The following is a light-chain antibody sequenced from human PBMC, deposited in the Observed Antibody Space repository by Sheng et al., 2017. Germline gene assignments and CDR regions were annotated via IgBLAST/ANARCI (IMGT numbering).Light chain of an antibody. V-gene: IGLV1-40*01. J-gene: IGLJ1*01. CDR2: SNT. CDR1: GSNIGAGYD. Sequence: QSVLTQPPSVSGAPGQRITISCTGSGSNIGAGYDVHWYRQLPGAAPKLLIYSNTNRPSGVPDRFSGSKSGNTASLTISGLQSEDEADYYCSSYRGPDKNSVFGTGTQVTV. CDR3: SSYRGPDKNSV.